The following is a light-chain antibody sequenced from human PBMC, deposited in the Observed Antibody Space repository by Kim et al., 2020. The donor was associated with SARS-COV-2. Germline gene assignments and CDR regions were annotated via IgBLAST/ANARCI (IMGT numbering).Light chain of an antibody. Sequence: ASIGDRVTITCRTSQRIITYLNWYQQKPGKAPKFLIYDASTLQSGVPSRFSGSGSGTDFTLTISSLQPEDFATYYCQQSYSTPRTFGQGTKVDIK. CDR2: DAS. V-gene: IGKV1-39*01. CDR1: QRIITY. CDR3: QQSYSTPRT. J-gene: IGKJ1*01.